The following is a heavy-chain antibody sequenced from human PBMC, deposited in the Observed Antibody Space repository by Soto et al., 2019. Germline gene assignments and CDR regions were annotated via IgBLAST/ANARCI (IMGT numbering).Heavy chain of an antibody. Sequence: PSETLSLTCTVSGGSISSYYWSWIRQPAGKGLEWIGRIYTSGSTNYNPSLKSRVTMSVDTSKNQFSLKLSSVTAADTAAYYCARTYYDFWSGYLPGYGMDVWGQGTTVTVSS. V-gene: IGHV4-4*07. CDR1: GGSISSYY. J-gene: IGHJ6*02. D-gene: IGHD3-3*01. CDR3: ARTYYDFWSGYLPGYGMDV. CDR2: IYTSGST.